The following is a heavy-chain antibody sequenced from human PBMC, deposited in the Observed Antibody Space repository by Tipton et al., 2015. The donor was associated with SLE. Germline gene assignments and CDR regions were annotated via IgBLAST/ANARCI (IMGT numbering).Heavy chain of an antibody. V-gene: IGHV4-39*07. CDR1: GDSISSSSYY. J-gene: IGHJ2*01. D-gene: IGHD3-10*01. CDR2: FYYSGNT. CDR3: ARDRRGWYFDL. Sequence: TLSLTCTVSGDSISSSSYYWGWIRQPPGKGLEWIGTFYYSGNTYFNPSLKSRVTISVDTSKNQFSLKLSSVTAADTAVYYCARDRRGWYFDLWGRGTLVTVSS.